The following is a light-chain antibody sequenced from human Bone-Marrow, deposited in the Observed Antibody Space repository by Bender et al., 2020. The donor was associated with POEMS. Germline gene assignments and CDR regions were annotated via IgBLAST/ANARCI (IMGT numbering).Light chain of an antibody. V-gene: IGLV1-44*01. J-gene: IGLJ2*01. Sequence: QSVLTQPPSASGTPGQSVIISCSGTDSNFGGNNVNWYQHLPGTAPRLVVYSNYQRPSGMPERFSGSHSGNTATLTISATQASDEADYYCQAWDSTAVVFGGGTKLTVL. CDR1: DSNFGGNN. CDR3: QAWDSTAVV. CDR2: SNY.